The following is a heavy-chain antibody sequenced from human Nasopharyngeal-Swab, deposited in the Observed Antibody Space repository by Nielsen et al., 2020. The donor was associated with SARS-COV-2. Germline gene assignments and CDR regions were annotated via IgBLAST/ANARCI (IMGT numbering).Heavy chain of an antibody. V-gene: IGHV3-13*05. CDR1: GFTISSYD. CDR2: IGTAGDP. D-gene: IGHD2-15*01. CDR3: ARGEATRNSWYFDL. J-gene: IGHJ2*01. Sequence: GESLKISCAVSGFTISSYDMHWVRQATGKGLEWVSAIGTAGDPYYPGSVKGRFTISRENAKNSLYLQMNSLRAGDTAVYYCARGEATRNSWYFDLWGRGTLVTVSS.